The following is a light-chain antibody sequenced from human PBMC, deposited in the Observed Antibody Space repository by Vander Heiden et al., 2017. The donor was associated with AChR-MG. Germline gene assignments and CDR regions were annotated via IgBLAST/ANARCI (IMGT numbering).Light chain of an antibody. Sequence: DIQMTQFPSSLSASVGDRVTITCRASQSISTYLNWYQQKPGKAPKLLIYAASSLQSGVPSRFSGSGSGTDFTLTISRLQPEDFATYYCQQRDRTPLTFGGRTKVEIK. V-gene: IGKV1-39*01. J-gene: IGKJ4*01. CDR2: AAS. CDR3: QQRDRTPLT. CDR1: QSISTY.